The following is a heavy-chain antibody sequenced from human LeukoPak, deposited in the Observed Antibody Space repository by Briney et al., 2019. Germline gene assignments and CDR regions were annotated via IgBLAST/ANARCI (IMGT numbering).Heavy chain of an antibody. CDR2: ICGSGGST. CDR3: AKSRQVYYYYGMDV. Sequence: PGGSLRLSCAASGFTFSSYAMSWVRQAPGKGLEWVSAICGSGGSTYYADSVKGRFTISRDNSKNTLYLQMNSLRAEDTAVYCCAKSRQVYYYYGMDVWGQGTTVTVSS. V-gene: IGHV3-23*01. J-gene: IGHJ6*02. CDR1: GFTFSSYA.